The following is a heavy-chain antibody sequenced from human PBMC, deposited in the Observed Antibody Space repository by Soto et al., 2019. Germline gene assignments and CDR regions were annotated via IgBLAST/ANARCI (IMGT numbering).Heavy chain of an antibody. J-gene: IGHJ4*02. CDR3: ARIRYNWNDDY. Sequence: SETLSLTCTVSGGSISSSSYYWGWIRQPPGKGLEWIGSIYYSGSTYYNPSLKSRVTISVDTSKNQFSLKLSSVTAADTAVYYCARIRYNWNDDYWGQGTLVTVSS. D-gene: IGHD1-20*01. CDR1: GGSISSSSYY. V-gene: IGHV4-39*01. CDR2: IYYSGST.